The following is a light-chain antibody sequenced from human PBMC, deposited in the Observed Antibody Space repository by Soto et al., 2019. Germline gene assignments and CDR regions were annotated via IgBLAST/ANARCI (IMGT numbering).Light chain of an antibody. CDR1: QSVTSNY. Sequence: EIVLTQSPGTLSLSPGERATLSCRASQSVTSNYLAWYQQKPVQTPRLLIYGASNRATGIPDRFTGSGSGTDFTLSISRLEPEDFAVFYCQQYASSVVTFGGGTKVEIK. V-gene: IGKV3-20*01. J-gene: IGKJ4*01. CDR2: GAS. CDR3: QQYASSVVT.